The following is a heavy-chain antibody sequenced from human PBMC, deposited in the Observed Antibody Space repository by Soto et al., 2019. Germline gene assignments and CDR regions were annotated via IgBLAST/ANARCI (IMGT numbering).Heavy chain of an antibody. Sequence: GGSLRLSCASSGFTFSSYEMNWVRQSPGKGLEWISYISSSAGNKYYADSVKGRFTISRDNVKNSLYLQMNSLRAEDTAVYYCAKTYDSRGYYFDYWGQGALVTVAS. D-gene: IGHD3-22*01. CDR1: GFTFSSYE. CDR3: AKTYDSRGYYFDY. CDR2: ISSSAGNK. J-gene: IGHJ4*02. V-gene: IGHV3-48*03.